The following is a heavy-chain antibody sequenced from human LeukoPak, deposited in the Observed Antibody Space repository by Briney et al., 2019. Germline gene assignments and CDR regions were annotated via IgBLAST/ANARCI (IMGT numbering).Heavy chain of an antibody. J-gene: IGHJ4*02. D-gene: IGHD4-17*01. V-gene: IGHV3-15*01. CDR1: GFTFSNVW. CDR3: TTIYTVTTPSFDY. Sequence: GGSLRLSCVASGFTFSNVWMSWVRQAPGKGLEWVGRIKSKTDGGTTVYAAPVKGRFTISRDDSKNTLFLQMNSLKTEDTAVYYCTTIYTVTTPSFDYWGQGTLVTVSS. CDR2: IKSKTDGGTT.